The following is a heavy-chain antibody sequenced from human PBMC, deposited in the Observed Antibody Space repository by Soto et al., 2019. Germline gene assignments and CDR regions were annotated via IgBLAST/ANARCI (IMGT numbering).Heavy chain of an antibody. CDR2: IFSNDEK. J-gene: IGHJ6*03. Sequence: SGPTLVNPTETLTLTCTVSGFSLSNARMGVSWIRQPPGKALEWLAHIFSNDEKSYSTSLKSRLTISKDTSKSQVVLTMTNMDPVDTATYYCARTSYGYDFYYYYYYMDVWGKGTTVTVS. CDR1: GFSLSNARMG. V-gene: IGHV2-26*01. CDR3: ARTSYGYDFYYYYYYMDV. D-gene: IGHD5-18*01.